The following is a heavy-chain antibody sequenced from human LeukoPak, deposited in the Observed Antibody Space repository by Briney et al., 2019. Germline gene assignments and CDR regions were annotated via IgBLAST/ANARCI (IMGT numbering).Heavy chain of an antibody. CDR1: GFTFSSYW. CDR3: ARLSAPHDAFDI. Sequence: GGSLRLSCAASGFTFSSYWRSWVRQAPGRGLEWVANIKQDGSEKYYVDSVKGRFTISRDNAKNSLYLQMNSLRAEDTAVYYCARLSAPHDAFDIWGQGTMVTVSS. J-gene: IGHJ3*02. CDR2: IKQDGSEK. V-gene: IGHV3-7*01.